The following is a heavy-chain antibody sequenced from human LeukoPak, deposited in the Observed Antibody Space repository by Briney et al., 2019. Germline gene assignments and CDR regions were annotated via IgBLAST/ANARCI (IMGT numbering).Heavy chain of an antibody. CDR2: IYYSGST. D-gene: IGHD3-22*01. CDR1: GGSFSGYY. V-gene: IGHV4-59*01. Sequence: ETLSLTCAVYGGSFSGYYWSWIRQPPGKGLEWIGYIYYSGSTNYNPSLKSRVTISVDTSKNQFSLKLSSVTAADTAVYYCANSGYYGPFDYWGQGTLVTVSS. CDR3: ANSGYYGPFDY. J-gene: IGHJ4*02.